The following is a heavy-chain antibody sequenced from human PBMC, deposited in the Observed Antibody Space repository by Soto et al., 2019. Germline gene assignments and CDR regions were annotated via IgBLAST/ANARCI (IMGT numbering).Heavy chain of an antibody. CDR1: GGSFSGYI. D-gene: IGHD2-15*01. V-gene: IGHV4-34*01. Sequence: SETLSLTCAVYGGSFSGYIWTWIRQTPGKGLQWIGQINHSGNAIYNPSLKNRVTISIMSNNQFSLEMSSVTAADTAVYYCARDLPSACDGGGGSCYYNTFDYWGQGILVTVSS. J-gene: IGHJ4*02. CDR3: ARDLPSACDGGGGSCYYNTFDY. CDR2: INHSGNA.